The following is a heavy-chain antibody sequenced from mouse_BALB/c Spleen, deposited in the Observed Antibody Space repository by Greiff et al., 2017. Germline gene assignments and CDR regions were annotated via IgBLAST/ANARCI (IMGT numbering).Heavy chain of an antibody. CDR1: GFTFSSYA. J-gene: IGHJ3*01. D-gene: IGHD2-4*01. Sequence: LKESGGGLVKPGGSLKLSCAASGFTFSSYAMSWVRQTPEQRLEWVASISSGGSTYYPDSVKGRFTISRDNARNILYLQMGSLRSEDTAMYYWARGGGDYDYDSAWFAYWGQGTLVTVSA. CDR2: ISSGGST. V-gene: IGHV5-6-5*01. CDR3: ARGGGDYDYDSAWFAY.